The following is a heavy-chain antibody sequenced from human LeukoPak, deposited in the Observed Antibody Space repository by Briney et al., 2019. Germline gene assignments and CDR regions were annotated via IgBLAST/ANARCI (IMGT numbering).Heavy chain of an antibody. CDR2: IYHSGST. Sequence: PSETLSLTCAVPGYSISSGYYWGWIRQPPGKGLEWIGSIYHSGSTYYNPSLKSRVTISVDTSKNQFSLKLSSVTAADTAVYYCARLGSGYPFWFDPWGQGTLVTVSS. D-gene: IGHD5-12*01. J-gene: IGHJ5*02. V-gene: IGHV4-38-2*01. CDR3: ARLGSGYPFWFDP. CDR1: GYSISSGYY.